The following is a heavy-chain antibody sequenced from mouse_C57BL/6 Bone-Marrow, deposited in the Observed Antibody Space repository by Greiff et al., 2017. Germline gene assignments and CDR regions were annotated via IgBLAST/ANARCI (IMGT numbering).Heavy chain of an antibody. CDR3: TFFGWAMDY. CDR2: IRLKSDNYAT. CDR1: GFTFSNYW. V-gene: IGHV6-3*01. Sequence: EVKLEESGGGLVQPGGSMKLSCVASGFTFSNYWMNWVRQSPEQGLEWVAQIRLKSDNYATHYAESVYGRFTISNDDPKSSVYLQMNNLRAEDTGIYYCTFFGWAMDYWGQGTSVTVAS. D-gene: IGHD2-3*01. J-gene: IGHJ4*01.